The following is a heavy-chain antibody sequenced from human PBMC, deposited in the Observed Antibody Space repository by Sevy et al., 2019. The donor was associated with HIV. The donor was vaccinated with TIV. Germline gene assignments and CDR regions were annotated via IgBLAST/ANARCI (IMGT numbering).Heavy chain of an antibody. V-gene: IGHV3-23*01. CDR3: AREGGTKPHDY. Sequence: GGSLRLSCAASGFTFSKYSMSWVRQPPGKGLEWVSTLSFGCGEINYADSVKGRFTISRDNSKSRVYLQMNNLRPEETAVYYCAREGGTKPHDYWGQGTLVTVSS. J-gene: IGHJ4*02. CDR2: LSFGCGEI. D-gene: IGHD2-8*01. CDR1: GFTFSKYS.